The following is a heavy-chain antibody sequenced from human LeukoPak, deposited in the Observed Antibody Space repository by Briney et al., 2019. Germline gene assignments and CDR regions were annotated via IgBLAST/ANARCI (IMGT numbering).Heavy chain of an antibody. Sequence: GGSLRLSCAASGFTFSGSAMHWVRQASGKGLEWVGRIRSKGNSYATTYAASVEGRFTISGDDSKNTAYLQMNSLKTEDTAVYYCTTRPPDYYDGSGYHFEYWGRGTLVTVSS. CDR2: IRSKGNSYAT. D-gene: IGHD3-22*01. J-gene: IGHJ4*02. CDR1: GFTFSGSA. CDR3: TTRPPDYYDGSGYHFEY. V-gene: IGHV3-73*01.